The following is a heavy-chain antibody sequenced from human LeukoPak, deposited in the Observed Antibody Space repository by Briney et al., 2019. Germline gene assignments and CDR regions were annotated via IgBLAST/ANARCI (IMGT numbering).Heavy chain of an antibody. CDR2: IYYSGST. Sequence: NPSETLSLTCTVSGGSISSSSYYWGWIRQPPGKGLEWIGSIYYSGSTYYNPSLKSRVTISVDTSKNQFSLKLSSVTAADAAVYYCACRSDSSSWYKSDYWGQGTLVTVSS. J-gene: IGHJ4*02. CDR3: ACRSDSSSWYKSDY. V-gene: IGHV4-39*01. CDR1: GGSISSSSYY. D-gene: IGHD6-13*01.